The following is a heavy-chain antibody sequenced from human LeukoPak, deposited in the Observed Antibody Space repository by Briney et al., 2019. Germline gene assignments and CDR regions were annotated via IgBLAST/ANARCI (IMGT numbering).Heavy chain of an antibody. V-gene: IGHV3-23*01. J-gene: IGHJ4*02. Sequence: GGSLRLSCAASGFTFSNYEVNWVRQAPGKGLEWVSAITGSGGSTYYADSVKGRFTISRDNSKNTLYLQMNSLRADDTAVYYCAKGKDCWGQGTLVTVSS. CDR3: AKGKDC. CDR1: GFTFSNYE. CDR2: ITGSGGST.